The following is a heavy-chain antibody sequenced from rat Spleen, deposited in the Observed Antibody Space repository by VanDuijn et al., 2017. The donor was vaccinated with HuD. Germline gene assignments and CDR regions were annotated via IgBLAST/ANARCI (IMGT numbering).Heavy chain of an antibody. Sequence: EVQLVESDGGLVQPGRSLKLSCAASGFTFSDYHMAWVRQAPTKGLEWVATISYDGSSTYYRDSVKGRFTISRDNAKSTLYLQMDSLRSEDTATYYCARHIGGVMDAWGQGASVTVSS. CDR1: GFTFSDYH. J-gene: IGHJ4*01. D-gene: IGHD1-1*01. CDR3: ARHIGGVMDA. V-gene: IGHV5-29*01. CDR2: ISYDGSST.